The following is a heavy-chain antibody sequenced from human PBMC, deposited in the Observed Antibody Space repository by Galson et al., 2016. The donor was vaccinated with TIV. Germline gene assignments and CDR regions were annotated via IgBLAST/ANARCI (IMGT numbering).Heavy chain of an antibody. V-gene: IGHV1-69*13. Sequence: SVKVSCKASGGSLSSYVISWVRQAPGQGLEWMGGIIPLFSTANYAQKFQGRVTITADESTSTAYMELRSLRSGDTAVYYCAKCRNTAMDTYYYYYGLDVWGQGTTVTVSS. J-gene: IGHJ6*02. CDR3: AKCRNTAMDTYYYYYGLDV. CDR2: IIPLFSTA. CDR1: GGSLSSYV. D-gene: IGHD5-18*01.